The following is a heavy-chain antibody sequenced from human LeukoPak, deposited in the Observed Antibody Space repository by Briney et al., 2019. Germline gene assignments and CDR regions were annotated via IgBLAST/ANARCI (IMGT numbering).Heavy chain of an antibody. D-gene: IGHD3-9*01. CDR3: ARWGLPRNRILTGYLSYFDY. J-gene: IGHJ4*02. Sequence: SETLSLTCTVSGGSISSSSYYWGWIRQPPGKGPEWIGSIYYSGSTYYNPSLKSRVTISVDTSKNQFSLKLSSVTAADTAVYYCARWGLPRNRILTGYLSYFDYWGQGTLVTVSS. V-gene: IGHV4-39*01. CDR1: GGSISSSSYY. CDR2: IYYSGST.